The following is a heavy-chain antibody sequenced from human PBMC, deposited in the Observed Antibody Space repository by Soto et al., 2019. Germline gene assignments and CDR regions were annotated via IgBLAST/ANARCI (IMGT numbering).Heavy chain of an antibody. CDR2: IAYDGSNE. V-gene: IGHV3-30*18. CDR3: AKDKNGDFTFDY. D-gene: IGHD4-17*01. CDR1: GFTFSDYG. Sequence: QVQLAESGGGVVQPGRSLRLSCAASGFTFSDYGIHWVRQAPGKGLEWVAVIAYDGSNEYYADSLKGRFTISRDNSKNTVYLQMSSLRAEDTAFYYCAKDKNGDFTFDYWGQGTLVTVSS. J-gene: IGHJ4*02.